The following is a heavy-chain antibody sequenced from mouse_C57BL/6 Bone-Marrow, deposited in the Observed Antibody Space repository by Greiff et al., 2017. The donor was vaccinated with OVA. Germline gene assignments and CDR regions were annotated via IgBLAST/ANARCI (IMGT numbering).Heavy chain of an antibody. Sequence: QVQLKQPGTELVKPGASVKLSCKASGYTFTSYWMHWVKQRPGKGLEWIGNINPSNGGTNYNEKFTSKATLPVDKSSSTAYMQLSSLTSKDSAFYYCSRAYYSKGMGYWGQGTTLTVSS. D-gene: IGHD2-5*01. J-gene: IGHJ2*01. CDR1: GYTFTSYW. V-gene: IGHV1-53*01. CDR2: INPSNGGT. CDR3: SRAYYSKGMGY.